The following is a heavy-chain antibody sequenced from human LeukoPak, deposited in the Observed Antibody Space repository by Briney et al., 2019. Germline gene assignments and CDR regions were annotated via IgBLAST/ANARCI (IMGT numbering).Heavy chain of an antibody. V-gene: IGHV3-74*03. Sequence: PGGSLRISCAASGFIFINYWMHWVRQAPGKGLVWVSRVNNDGSSTTYADSVKGRFTISRDNAKNTLYLQMNSLRAEDTAVYYCAKGGLRVTDYWGQGTLVTVSS. CDR3: AKGGLRVTDY. CDR2: VNNDGSST. J-gene: IGHJ4*02. D-gene: IGHD5/OR15-5a*01. CDR1: GFIFINYW.